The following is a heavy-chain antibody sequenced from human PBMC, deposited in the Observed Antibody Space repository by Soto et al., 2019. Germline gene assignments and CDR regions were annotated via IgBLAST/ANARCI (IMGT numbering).Heavy chain of an antibody. CDR2: MNPYNGNT. CDR3: ARDSDIVVVPAETYYYYYGMDV. D-gene: IGHD2-2*01. V-gene: IGHV1-18*01. CDR1: GYTFTSYD. J-gene: IGHJ6*02. Sequence: ASVKVSCKASGYTFTSYDINWVRQATGQGLEWMGWMNPYNGNTNYAQKLQGRVTMTTDTSTSTAYMELRSLRSDDTAVYYCARDSDIVVVPAETYYYYYGMDVWGQGTTVTVSS.